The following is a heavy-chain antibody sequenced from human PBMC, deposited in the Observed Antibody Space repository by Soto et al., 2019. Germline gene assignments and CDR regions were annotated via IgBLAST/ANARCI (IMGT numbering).Heavy chain of an antibody. V-gene: IGHV3-23*01. Sequence: GGSLRLSFAASGFTYSSYAMSWVRQAPGKGLEWVSAISGSGGSTYYAYSVKGRFTISRDNSKNTLYLQMNSLRAEDKAVYYCAKRRPYYFDDWGQGALVTVSS. CDR1: GFTYSSYA. J-gene: IGHJ4*02. D-gene: IGHD6-6*01. CDR2: ISGSGGST. CDR3: AKRRPYYFDD.